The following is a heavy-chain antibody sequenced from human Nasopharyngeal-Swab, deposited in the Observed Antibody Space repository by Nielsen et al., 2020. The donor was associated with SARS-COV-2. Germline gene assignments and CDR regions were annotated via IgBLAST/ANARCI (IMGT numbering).Heavy chain of an antibody. CDR2: ISSSSSTI. J-gene: IGHJ4*02. Sequence: GESLKISCAASGFTFSSYSMNWVRQAPGKGLEWVSYISSSSSTIYYADSVKGRFTISRDNAKNSLYLQMNSLRDEDTAVYYCARVTVWFEVLGSDPGYLDFWGQGTLVTVSS. V-gene: IGHV3-48*02. CDR3: ARVTVWFEVLGSDPGYLDF. D-gene: IGHD2-8*02. CDR1: GFTFSSYS.